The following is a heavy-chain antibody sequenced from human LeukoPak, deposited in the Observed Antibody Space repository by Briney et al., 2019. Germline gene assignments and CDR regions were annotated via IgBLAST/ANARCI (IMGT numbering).Heavy chain of an antibody. D-gene: IGHD3-3*01. V-gene: IGHV4-34*01. CDR3: ARGVLRFLEWLLTGLYFDY. CDR1: GGSFSGYY. Sequence: SETLYLTCAVYGGSFSGYYWSWIRQPPGKGLEWIGEINHSGSTNYNPSLKSRVTISVDTSKNQFSLKLSSVTAADTAVYYCARGVLRFLEWLLTGLYFDYWGQGTLVTVSS. J-gene: IGHJ4*02. CDR2: INHSGST.